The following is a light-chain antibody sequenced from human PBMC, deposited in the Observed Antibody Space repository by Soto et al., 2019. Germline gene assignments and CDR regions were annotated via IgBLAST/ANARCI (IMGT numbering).Light chain of an antibody. J-gene: IGKJ1*01. CDR1: QSISSW. V-gene: IGKV1-5*01. Sequence: DIQMTQSPSTLSASVGDRVTITCRASQSISSWLAWYQQKPGKAPKLLIYDASSLESGVPSRFSGSGSGTEFTLTISSLQPDDFATYYFQQYNSYSTFGQGTKVVIK. CDR3: QQYNSYST. CDR2: DAS.